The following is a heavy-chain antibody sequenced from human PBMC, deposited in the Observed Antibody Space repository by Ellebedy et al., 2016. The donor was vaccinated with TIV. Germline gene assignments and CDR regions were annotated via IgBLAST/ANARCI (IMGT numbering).Heavy chain of an antibody. CDR2: VNWNSGTI. D-gene: IGHD3-16*01. J-gene: IGHJ6*02. CDR1: GFTFDDYA. Sequence: GGSLRLSCAASGFTFDDYAMHWVRQTPGKGLEWVSGVNWNSGTIGYADSVKGRFTVSRDNAKKSLYLQMTSLRVEDMALYYCVKAAGKYAQYGMDVWGQGTTVTVSS. CDR3: VKAAGKYAQYGMDV. V-gene: IGHV3-9*03.